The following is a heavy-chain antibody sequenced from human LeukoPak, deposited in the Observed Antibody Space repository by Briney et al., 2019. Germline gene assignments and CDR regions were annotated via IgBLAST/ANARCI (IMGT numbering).Heavy chain of an antibody. V-gene: IGHV3-30-3*01. J-gene: IGHJ4*02. CDR2: ISYDGSNK. D-gene: IGHD5-12*01. CDR1: GFTLSSYA. Sequence: GGSLRLSCAASGFTLSSYAMHWVRQAPGKGLEWVAVISYDGSNKYYADSVKGRFTISRDNSKNTLYLQMNSLRAEDTAVYYCARDVDIVATIGFDYWGQGTLVTVSS. CDR3: ARDVDIVATIGFDY.